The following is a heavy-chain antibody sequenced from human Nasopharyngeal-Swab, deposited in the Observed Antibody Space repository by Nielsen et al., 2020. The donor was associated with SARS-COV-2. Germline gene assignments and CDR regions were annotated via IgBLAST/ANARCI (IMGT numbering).Heavy chain of an antibody. CDR1: GGSISSYY. V-gene: IGHV4-59*01. CDR2: IYYSGST. CDR3: ARGNYVWGSYRSDY. D-gene: IGHD3-16*02. Sequence: SETLSLTCTVSGGSISSYYWSWIRQPPGKGLEWIGYIYYSGSTNYNPSLKSRVTMSVDTSKNQFSLKLSSVTAADTAVYYCARGNYVWGSYRSDYWGQGTLVTVSS. J-gene: IGHJ4*02.